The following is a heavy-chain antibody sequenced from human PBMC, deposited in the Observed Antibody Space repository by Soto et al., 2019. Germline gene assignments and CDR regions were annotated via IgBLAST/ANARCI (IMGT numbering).Heavy chain of an antibody. D-gene: IGHD5-18*01. CDR1: GFTFSSYG. J-gene: IGHJ4*02. Sequence: PGGSLRLSCAASGFTFSSYGMHWVRQAPGKGLEWVAVIWYDGSNKYYADSVKGRFTISRDNSKNTLYLQMNSLRAEDTAVYYCARDQFYSYGPFDYWGQGTLVTVSS. V-gene: IGHV3-33*01. CDR2: IWYDGSNK. CDR3: ARDQFYSYGPFDY.